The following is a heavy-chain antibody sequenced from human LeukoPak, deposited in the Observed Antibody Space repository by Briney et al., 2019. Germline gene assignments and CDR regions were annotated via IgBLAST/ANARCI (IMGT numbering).Heavy chain of an antibody. CDR2: INHSGST. D-gene: IGHD6-19*01. J-gene: IGHJ4*02. CDR1: GGSFSGYY. V-gene: IGHV4-34*01. CDR3: VRSGWYSLDY. Sequence: SETLSLTCAVYGGSFSGYYWSWIRQPPGKGLEWIGEINHSGSTNYNPSLKSRVTISVDTSKNQFSLKLSSVTAADTAVYYCVRSGWYSLDYWGQGTLVTVSS.